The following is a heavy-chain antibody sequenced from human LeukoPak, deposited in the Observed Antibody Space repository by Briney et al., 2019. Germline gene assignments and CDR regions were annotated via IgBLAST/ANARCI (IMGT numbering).Heavy chain of an antibody. V-gene: IGHV3-23*01. J-gene: IGHJ4*02. CDR2: ISGSGGST. Sequence: GGSLRLSCAASGFTFSSYAMSWVRQAPGKGLEWVSAISGSGGSTYYADSVKGRFTISRDNSKNTLYLQMNSLRAEDTAVYYCANTFLAVVGTWHDYFDYWGQGTLVTVSS. CDR3: ANTFLAVVGTWHDYFDY. D-gene: IGHD6-19*01. CDR1: GFTFSSYA.